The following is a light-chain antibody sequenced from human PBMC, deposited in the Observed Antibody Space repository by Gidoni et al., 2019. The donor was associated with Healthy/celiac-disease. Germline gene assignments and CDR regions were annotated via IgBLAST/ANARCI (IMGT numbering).Light chain of an antibody. CDR1: SSDVCAYDY. CDR3: YSYTSSTTVV. CDR2: EVS. J-gene: IGLJ2*01. Sequence: QSALTQPASVSGSPGRSITISCTGTSSDVCAYDYVSWYQQHPGKPPKLMIYEVSNRPSGVSNRFSDSKSGDTASLTITGLQAEDEADYYCYSYTSSTTVVFGGGTKLTVL. V-gene: IGLV2-14*01.